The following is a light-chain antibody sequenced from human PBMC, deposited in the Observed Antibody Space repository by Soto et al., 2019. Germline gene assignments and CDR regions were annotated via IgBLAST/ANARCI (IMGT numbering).Light chain of an antibody. J-gene: IGKJ2*01. CDR3: QQYGSSPET. CDR2: GAS. V-gene: IGKV3-20*01. CDR1: LSVSSSF. Sequence: EIVLTQSPGTLSLSPGERATLSCRASLSVSSSFLAWYQQKPGQAPRLLIHGASSRATGIPDRFSGSGSGTDFTLTISRLEPEDFAVYYCQQYGSSPETFGQGTKLEIK.